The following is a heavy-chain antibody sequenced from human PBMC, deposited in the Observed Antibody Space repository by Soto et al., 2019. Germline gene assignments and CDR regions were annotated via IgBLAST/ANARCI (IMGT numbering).Heavy chain of an antibody. CDR2: ISGSGGST. Sequence: GGSLRLSCAASGFTFRSYAMSWVRQAPGKGLEWVSAISGSGGSTYYADSVKGRFTISRDNSKNTLYLQMNSLRAEDTAVYYCAKDVLLWFGDPVGMDVWGQGTTVTVSS. V-gene: IGHV3-23*01. CDR3: AKDVLLWFGDPVGMDV. J-gene: IGHJ6*02. CDR1: GFTFRSYA. D-gene: IGHD3-10*01.